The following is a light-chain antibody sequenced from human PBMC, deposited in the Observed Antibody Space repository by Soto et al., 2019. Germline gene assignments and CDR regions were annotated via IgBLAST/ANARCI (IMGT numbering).Light chain of an antibody. CDR1: QSLGTW. J-gene: IGKJ4*01. Sequence: DIQMTQSPSTLSASVGDRVIITCRASQSLGTWLAWYQQKPGTAPVLLIYDVSRLESGVPSRFSGRGSGTEFTLTISSLQPDDFATYYCQQYFSYPLTFGGGTKVESN. CDR2: DVS. CDR3: QQYFSYPLT. V-gene: IGKV1-5*01.